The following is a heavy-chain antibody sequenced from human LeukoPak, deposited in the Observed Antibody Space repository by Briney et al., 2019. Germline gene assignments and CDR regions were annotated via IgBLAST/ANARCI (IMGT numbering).Heavy chain of an antibody. J-gene: IGHJ3*02. CDR3: ARVGYSGSYYHAFEI. Sequence: SETLSLTCTVSGYSIDSGFYWGWIRQPPGKGLEWIANIYRSGSTYYNPSLQSRVNISVDTSKNQFSLNLATVAATDTAMYYCARVGYSGSYYHAFEIWGQGTMVTVSS. D-gene: IGHD1-26*01. V-gene: IGHV4-38-2*02. CDR1: GYSIDSGFY. CDR2: IYRSGST.